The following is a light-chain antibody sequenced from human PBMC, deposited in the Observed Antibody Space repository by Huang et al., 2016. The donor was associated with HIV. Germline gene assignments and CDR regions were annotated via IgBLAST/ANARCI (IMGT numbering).Light chain of an antibody. V-gene: IGKV3D-15*01. CDR1: QNVRSN. CDR2: DTS. CDR3: QHYDNWPPGLT. Sequence: EIVMTQSPAPLSVSPGGGATLSCRARQNVRSNLAWYQQTPVQAPRLQIYDTSPRASGVPARFSGSGSGTEFTLTISGIQSEDVAVDYCQHYDNWPPGLTFGGGTKVEI. J-gene: IGKJ4*01.